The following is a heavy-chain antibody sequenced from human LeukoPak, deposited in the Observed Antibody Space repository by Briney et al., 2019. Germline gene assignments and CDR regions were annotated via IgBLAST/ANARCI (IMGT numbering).Heavy chain of an antibody. Sequence: SETLSLTCTVSGGSISSYYWSWIRQPPGKGLEWIGYIYYSGSTNCNPSLKSRVTISVDTSKNQFSLKLSSVTAADTAVYYCARDGKYYYYGMDVWGQGTTVTVSS. V-gene: IGHV4-59*01. CDR3: ARDGKYYYYGMDV. CDR1: GGSISSYY. J-gene: IGHJ6*02. D-gene: IGHD1-14*01. CDR2: IYYSGST.